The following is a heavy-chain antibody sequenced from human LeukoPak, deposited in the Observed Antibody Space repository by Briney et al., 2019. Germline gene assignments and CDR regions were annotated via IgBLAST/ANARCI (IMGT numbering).Heavy chain of an antibody. CDR1: GGSIFSSSYY. CDR2: IFYNENT. CDR3: ARATQYYYVSSGSRYYFDY. D-gene: IGHD3-22*01. Sequence: SETLSLTCGVSGGSIFSSSYYWGWVRQPPGKGLEWIGLIFYNENTYYNPSLKSRVTISIDTPKNQFSLKLSSVTAADTAVYYCARATQYYYVSSGSRYYFDYWGQGTLVTVSS. J-gene: IGHJ4*02. V-gene: IGHV4-39*07.